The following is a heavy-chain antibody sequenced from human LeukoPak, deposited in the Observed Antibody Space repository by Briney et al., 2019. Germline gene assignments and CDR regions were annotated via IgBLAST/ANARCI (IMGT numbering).Heavy chain of an antibody. D-gene: IGHD2-15*01. CDR1: GFSFRNYW. CDR2: TKPDGSAE. J-gene: IGHJ4*02. V-gene: IGHV3-7*01. CDR3: ARDGGLRTNFDY. Sequence: GGSLRLSCAASGFSFRNYWMGWVRQAPGKGLEWVANTKPDGSAEYYADSVRGRFTASRDNANNLLYLQMNRLRAEDTAVYYCARDGGLRTNFDYWGQGTLLTVSS.